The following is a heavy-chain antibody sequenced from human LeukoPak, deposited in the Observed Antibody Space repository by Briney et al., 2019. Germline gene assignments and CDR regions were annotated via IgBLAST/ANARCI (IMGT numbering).Heavy chain of an antibody. Sequence: GGSLRLSCAASGFTFSSYVMHWVRQAPGKGLEWVSYISSSAETTYYADSVKGRFTISRDNAKSSLYLQMYSLRAEDTAVYFCARQQQQLWYDWGQGTLVTVSS. D-gene: IGHD5-18*01. V-gene: IGHV3-48*03. CDR2: ISSSAETT. CDR3: ARQQQQLWYD. J-gene: IGHJ4*02. CDR1: GFTFSSYV.